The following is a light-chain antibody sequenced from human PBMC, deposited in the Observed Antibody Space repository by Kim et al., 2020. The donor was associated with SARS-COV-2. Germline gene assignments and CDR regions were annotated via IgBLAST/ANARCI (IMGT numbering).Light chain of an antibody. V-gene: IGKV1-39*01. J-gene: IGKJ3*01. CDR2: AAS. CDR3: QQSYITPFT. CDR1: QSISSH. Sequence: DIQMTQSPSSLSASVGDRVTITCRTSQSISSHLIWYHQKPGRAPKLLISAASTLQGGVPSRFSGSGSETDFTLTISSLQPEDFATYFCQQSYITPFTFGPGTKVDIK.